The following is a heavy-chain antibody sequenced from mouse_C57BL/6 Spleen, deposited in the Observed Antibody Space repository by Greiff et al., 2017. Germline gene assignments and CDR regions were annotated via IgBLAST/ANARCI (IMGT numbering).Heavy chain of an antibody. J-gene: IGHJ4*01. D-gene: IGHD2-2*01. CDR1: GYTFTSYW. V-gene: IGHV1-53*01. CDR2: INPSNGGT. CDR3: ARRIYYGYDGRYAMDY. Sequence: QVQLQQPGTELVKPGASVKLSCKASGYTFTSYWMHWVKQRPGQGLEWIGNINPSNGGTNYNEQFKSKATLTVDKSSSHSYRQLSSLTSEDSAVYYCARRIYYGYDGRYAMDYWGQGTSVTVSS.